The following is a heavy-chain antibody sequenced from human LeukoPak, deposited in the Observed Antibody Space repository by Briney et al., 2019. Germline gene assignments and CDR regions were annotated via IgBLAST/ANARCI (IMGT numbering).Heavy chain of an antibody. J-gene: IGHJ4*02. D-gene: IGHD3-10*01. Sequence: PSETLSLTCAVYGGSFSGYYWSWIRQPPGKGLEWIGEINHSGSTNYNPSLKSRVTISVDTSKNQFSLKLSSVTAADTAVYYCARRVTMVRGARIPLDYWGQGTLVTVSS. V-gene: IGHV4-34*01. CDR2: INHSGST. CDR1: GGSFSGYY. CDR3: ARRVTMVRGARIPLDY.